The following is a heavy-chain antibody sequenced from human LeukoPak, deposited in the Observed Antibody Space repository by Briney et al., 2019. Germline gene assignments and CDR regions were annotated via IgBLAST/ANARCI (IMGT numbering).Heavy chain of an antibody. CDR2: ISISSSTI. CDR3: ARRAGAYSHPYDY. Sequence: GGSLRLSCAASGFTFSSYSMNWVRQAPGEGLEWVSYISISSSTIYYADSVKGRFTISRDNSKNTLYLQMNSLRAEDTAVYYCARRAGAYSHPYDYWGQGTLVTVSS. V-gene: IGHV3-48*01. D-gene: IGHD4/OR15-4a*01. CDR1: GFTFSSYS. J-gene: IGHJ4*02.